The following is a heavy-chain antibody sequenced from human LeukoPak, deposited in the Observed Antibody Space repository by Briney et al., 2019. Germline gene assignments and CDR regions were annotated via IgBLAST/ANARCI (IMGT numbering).Heavy chain of an antibody. J-gene: IGHJ4*02. CDR2: ISGSGGGT. CDR3: AKDPYGDYVRYFDY. V-gene: IGHV3-23*01. CDR1: GFTFRSYA. Sequence: GGSLRLSCAASGFTFRSYAMNWVRQAPGKGLEWVSGISGSGGGTYYADSVKGRSTISRDNSKSTLYLQMNSLRAEDTAVYYCAKDPYGDYVRYFDYWGQGTLVTVSS. D-gene: IGHD4-17*01.